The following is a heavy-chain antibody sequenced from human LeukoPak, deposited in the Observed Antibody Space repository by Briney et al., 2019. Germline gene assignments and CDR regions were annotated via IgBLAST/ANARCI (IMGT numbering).Heavy chain of an antibody. J-gene: IGHJ3*01. D-gene: IGHD3-22*01. CDR3: VREASTSYYDSSGYYRQTETFDV. Sequence: SETLSLTCTVSGGSVSSNTYYWNWIRKSPGKGLEWVGFVYYSGRTKYNPSLKSRVTISIDTSKNQVSLKLRSVTAADTAMYFCVREASTSYYDSSGYYRQTETFDVWGQGTMVTVSS. V-gene: IGHV4-61*01. CDR1: GGSVSSNTYY. CDR2: VYYSGRT.